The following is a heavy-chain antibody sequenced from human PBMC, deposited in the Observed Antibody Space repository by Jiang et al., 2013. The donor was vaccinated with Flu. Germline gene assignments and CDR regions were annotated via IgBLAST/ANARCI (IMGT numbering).Heavy chain of an antibody. V-gene: IGHV4-61*01. CDR3: ASSLEWWPKPFDY. CDR1: GGSLSSPSDY. J-gene: IGHJ4*02. CDR2: LLHGST. D-gene: IGHD3-3*01. Sequence: TCTVSGGSLSSPSDYWSSDPPAPREGPGVDWVHLLHGSTYYNPSLKSRVTISVDTSKNQFSLKLSSVTAADTAVYYCASSLEWWPKPFDYWGQGKNPGHRLL.